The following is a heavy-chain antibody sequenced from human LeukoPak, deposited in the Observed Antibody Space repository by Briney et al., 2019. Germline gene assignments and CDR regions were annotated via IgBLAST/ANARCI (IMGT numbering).Heavy chain of an antibody. CDR3: ARDSGRQWELLPFDY. Sequence: NPSQTLSLTCTVSGGSISSGGYYWSWIRQHPGKGLEWIGYIYYSGSTYYNPSLKSRVTISADTSKNQFSLKLSSVTAADTAVYYCARDSGRQWELLPFDYWGQGTLVTVSS. CDR2: IYYSGST. D-gene: IGHD1-26*01. CDR1: GGSISSGGYY. J-gene: IGHJ4*02. V-gene: IGHV4-31*03.